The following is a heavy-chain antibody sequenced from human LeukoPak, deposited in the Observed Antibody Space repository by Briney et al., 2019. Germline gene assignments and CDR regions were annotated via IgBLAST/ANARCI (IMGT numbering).Heavy chain of an antibody. J-gene: IGHJ4*02. CDR2: IYSGGST. D-gene: IGHD6-19*01. V-gene: IGHV3-53*01. Sequence: PGGSLRLSCAASGFTVSSNYMSRVRQAPGQGLEWVSVIYSGGSTYYADSVKGRFTISRDNSKNTLYVQLNSLRAEDTAVYYCAKSSSGWYNFDYSGQGTLVTVSS. CDR1: GFTVSSNY. CDR3: AKSSSGWYNFDY.